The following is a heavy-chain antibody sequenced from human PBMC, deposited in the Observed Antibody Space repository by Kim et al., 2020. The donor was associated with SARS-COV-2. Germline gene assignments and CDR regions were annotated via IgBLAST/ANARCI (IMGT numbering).Heavy chain of an antibody. J-gene: IGHJ4*02. D-gene: IGHD6-19*01. CDR3: AKAQPLRSGWYVFED. CDR2: VPGGGGRT. CDR1: GFTVNNFA. V-gene: IGHV3-23*01. Sequence: GGSLRLSCGASGFTVNNFAMRWVRQAPGKGLEWVSTVPGGGGRTFYADSVKGRFTISRDNSKNTVFLQMDSVRAEDTAVYYCAKAQPLRSGWYVFEDWGQGTLVTVSS.